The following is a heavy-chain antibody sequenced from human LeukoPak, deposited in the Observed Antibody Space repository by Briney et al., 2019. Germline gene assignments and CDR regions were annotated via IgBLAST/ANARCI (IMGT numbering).Heavy chain of an antibody. CDR3: ARGRGILYDTDGLRGWFDP. CDR1: GDSISGNY. CDR2: IYSSGRT. V-gene: IGHV4-59*08. D-gene: IGHD3-22*01. Sequence: SETLSLSCAVSGDSISGNYWSWIRQPPGKGLEWIGHIYSSGRTNFNPSLESRVTMSVDSSQNQFSLNLRSVTAADTALYFCARGRGILYDTDGLRGWFDPWGQGTLVIVS. J-gene: IGHJ5*02.